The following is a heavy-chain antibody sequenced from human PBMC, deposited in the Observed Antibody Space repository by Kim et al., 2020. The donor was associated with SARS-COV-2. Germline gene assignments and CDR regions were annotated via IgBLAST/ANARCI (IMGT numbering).Heavy chain of an antibody. J-gene: IGHJ6*02. D-gene: IGHD3-10*01. Sequence: ASVKVSCKASGYTFTSYGISWVRQAPGQGLEWMGWISAYNGNTNYAQKLQGRVTMTTDTSTSTAYMELRSLRSDDTAVYYCARPISPMVRGPTYGMDVWGQGTTVTVSS. CDR2: ISAYNGNT. V-gene: IGHV1-18*01. CDR1: GYTFTSYG. CDR3: ARPISPMVRGPTYGMDV.